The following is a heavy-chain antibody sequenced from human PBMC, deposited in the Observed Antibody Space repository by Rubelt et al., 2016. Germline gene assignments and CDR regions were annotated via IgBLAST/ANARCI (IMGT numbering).Heavy chain of an antibody. CDR2: IYHSGST. Sequence: QVQLQQWGAGLLKPSETLSLTCAVYGGSFSGYYWSWIRQPPGKGLEWIGEIYHSGSTNYNPSLKSRVTISVDTSKNQFSLKLSSVTAADTAVYYCARGLGRRYYDSSGDYWGQGTLVTVSS. J-gene: IGHJ4*02. CDR1: GGSFSGYY. D-gene: IGHD3-22*01. V-gene: IGHV4-34*01. CDR3: ARGLGRRYYDSSGDY.